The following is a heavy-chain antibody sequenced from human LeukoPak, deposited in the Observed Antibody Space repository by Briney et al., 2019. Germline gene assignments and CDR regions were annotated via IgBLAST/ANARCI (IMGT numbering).Heavy chain of an antibody. J-gene: IGHJ4*02. CDR3: ARGPYDILTGYPFDY. CDR1: GYTFTSYG. Sequence: ASVKVSCKASGYTFTSYGISWVRQAPGQGLEWMGWISAYNGNTNYAQKLQGRVTMTTDTSTSTAYMELSSLRSEDTAVYYCARGPYDILTGYPFDYWGQGTLVTVSS. CDR2: ISAYNGNT. D-gene: IGHD3-9*01. V-gene: IGHV1-18*01.